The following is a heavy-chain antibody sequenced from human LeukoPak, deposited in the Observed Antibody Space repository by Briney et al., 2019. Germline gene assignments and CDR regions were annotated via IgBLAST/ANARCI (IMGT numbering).Heavy chain of an antibody. CDR3: ARVEMATIVGGYYFDY. CDR2: INPNSGGT. J-gene: IGHJ4*02. CDR1: GYTFTGYY. V-gene: IGHV1-2*02. D-gene: IGHD5-24*01. Sequence: ASVKVSCKASGYTFTGYYMHWVRQAPGQGLEWMGWINPNSGGTNYAQKFQGRVTMTRDTSISTAYMELSSLRSEDTAVYYCARVEMATIVGGYYFDYWGQGTLVTVSS.